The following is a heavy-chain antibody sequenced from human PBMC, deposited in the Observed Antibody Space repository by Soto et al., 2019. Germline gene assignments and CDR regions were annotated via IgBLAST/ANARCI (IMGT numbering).Heavy chain of an antibody. Sequence: QVQLVESGGGVVQPGRSLRLSCAASRFSFSRYAMHWVRQAPGKGLEWVAVISYDGRQKHYVDSVKGRFTTSRDDSNRTLYLNINSLSREDRTGYYCAKGGYFDSYYYDHWGHGTRVTVSS. CDR3: AKGGYFDSYYYDH. CDR2: ISYDGRQK. J-gene: IGHJ4*01. CDR1: RFSFSRYA. V-gene: IGHV3-30*04. D-gene: IGHD3-9*01.